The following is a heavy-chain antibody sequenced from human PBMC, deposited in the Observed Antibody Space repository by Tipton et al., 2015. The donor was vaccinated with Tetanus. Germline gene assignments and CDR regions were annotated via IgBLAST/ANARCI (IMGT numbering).Heavy chain of an antibody. D-gene: IGHD3-3*01. V-gene: IGHV3-9*01. J-gene: IGHJ3*02. CDR3: AKDMGRITIFEGAFDI. CDR1: GFTFDDYA. Sequence: SLRLSCAASGFTFDDYAMHWVRQAPGKGLEWVSGVSWNSGRSVYADSVKGRFTISRDNAKNSPYLQMNSLRLEDTALYYCAKDMGRITIFEGAFDIWGQGTVVTVSS. CDR2: VSWNSGRS.